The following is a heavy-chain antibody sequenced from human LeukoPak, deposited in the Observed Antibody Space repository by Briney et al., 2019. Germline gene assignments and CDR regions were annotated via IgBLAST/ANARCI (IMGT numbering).Heavy chain of an antibody. CDR3: TTVVVPAP. D-gene: IGHD2-2*01. V-gene: IGHV3-15*01. CDR1: GFTFSNAW. J-gene: IGHJ5*02. Sequence: PRGSLRLSCAVSGFTFSNAWMSWVRQPPEKGLEWVGRIKSKTDGGTTDYAAPVKGRFTISRDDSKNTLYLQMNSLKTEDTDLYYCTTVVVPAPWGQGTLVTVSS. CDR2: IKSKTDGGTT.